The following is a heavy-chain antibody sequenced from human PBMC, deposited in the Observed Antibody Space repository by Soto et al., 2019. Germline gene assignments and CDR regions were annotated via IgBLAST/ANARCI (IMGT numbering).Heavy chain of an antibody. V-gene: IGHV4-31*03. J-gene: IGHJ4*02. CDR1: GGSISSGGYY. CDR2: IYYSGST. D-gene: IGHD3-3*01. Sequence: PSETLSLTCTVSGGSISSGGYYWSWIRQHPGKGLEWIGYIYYSGSTYYNPSLKSRVTISVDTSKNQFSLKLSSVTAADTAVYYCARYFWMGPPRAYSIHYCGKGSLVPGSA. CDR3: ARYFWMGPPRAYSIHY.